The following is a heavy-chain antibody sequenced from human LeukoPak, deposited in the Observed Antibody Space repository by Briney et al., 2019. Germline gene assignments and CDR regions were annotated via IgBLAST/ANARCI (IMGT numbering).Heavy chain of an antibody. V-gene: IGHV3-21*01. CDR3: ARDGRPDMVVIPAAY. J-gene: IGHJ4*02. D-gene: IGHD2-2*01. Sequence: VGSLRLTCPASESIVSGNYMHWVRKAPGKGVEWVSSISSSRSYINYADSVKGRFTLSRDNTNNPLHLQMNILKAERPGVYFLARDGRPDMVVIPAAYWGQGTLVTVCS. CDR1: ESIVSGNY. CDR2: ISSSRSYI.